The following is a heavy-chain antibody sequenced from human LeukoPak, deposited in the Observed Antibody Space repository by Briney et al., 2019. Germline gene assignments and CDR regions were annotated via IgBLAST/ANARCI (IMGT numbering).Heavy chain of an antibody. V-gene: IGHV3-23*01. CDR2: ISGSGGST. CDR1: GFTFSSYG. J-gene: IGHJ4*02. D-gene: IGHD3-16*02. CDR3: AKDRYDYVWGSYRYTVGLDY. Sequence: RAGGSLRLSCAASGFTFSSYGMSSVRQAPGKGLEWVSAISGSGGSTYYAHSGKGRFTISRDNSKNTLYLQKNSLRAEDTAVYYCAKDRYDYVWGSYRYTVGLDYWGQGTLVTVSS.